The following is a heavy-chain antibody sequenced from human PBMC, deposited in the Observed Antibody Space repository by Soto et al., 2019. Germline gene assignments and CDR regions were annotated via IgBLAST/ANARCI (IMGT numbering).Heavy chain of an antibody. D-gene: IGHD6-19*01. CDR1: RDSVFSNSAA. J-gene: IGHJ4*02. V-gene: IGHV6-1*01. CDR3: ARSVAGCFDS. CDR2: TYYRSKWSN. Sequence: PSQTLSLTCAITRDSVFSNSAAWNWIRQSPSRGLEWLGRTYYRSKWSNNSALSVKSRITIDPDTSKNQFSLQLTSVTPEDTAVYFCARSVAGCFDSWGQGTLVTVSS.